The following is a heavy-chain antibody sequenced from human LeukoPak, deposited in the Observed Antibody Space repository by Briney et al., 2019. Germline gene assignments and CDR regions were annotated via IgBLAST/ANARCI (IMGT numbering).Heavy chain of an antibody. D-gene: IGHD3-10*01. Sequence: GASVKVSCKASGGTFISYAISWVRQAPGQGLEWMGGIIPIFGTANYAQKFQGRVTITADESTSTAYMELSSLRSEDTAVYYCARGPMGVSMDYWGQGTLVTVSS. CDR3: ARGPMGVSMDY. CDR2: IIPIFGTA. V-gene: IGHV1-69*13. J-gene: IGHJ4*02. CDR1: GGTFISYA.